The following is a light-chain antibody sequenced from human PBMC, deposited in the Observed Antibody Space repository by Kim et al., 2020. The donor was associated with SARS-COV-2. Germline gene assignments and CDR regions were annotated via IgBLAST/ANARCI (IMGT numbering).Light chain of an antibody. J-gene: IGLJ3*02. CDR3: NSRDSSGNHLV. CDR1: GHRSYY. V-gene: IGLV3-19*01. CDR2: GKN. Sequence: ALGQTVRITCQGDGHRSYYASWYQQKPGQAPVLVIYGKNNRPSGIPDRFSGSSSGNTASLTITGAQAEDEADYYCNSRDSSGNHLVFGGGTKLTVL.